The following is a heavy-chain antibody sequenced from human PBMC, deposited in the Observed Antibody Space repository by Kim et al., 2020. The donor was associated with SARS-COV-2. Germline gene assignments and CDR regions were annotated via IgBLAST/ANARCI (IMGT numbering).Heavy chain of an antibody. CDR3: ARDPMPRTSFGHLWFDP. CDR2: IIPIFGTA. Sequence: SVKVSCKASGGTFSSYAISWVRQAPGQGLEWMGGIIPIFGTANYAQKFQGRVTITADESTSTAYMELSSLRSEDTAVYYCARDPMPRTSFGHLWFDPWGQGTLVTVSS. D-gene: IGHD3-10*01. J-gene: IGHJ5*02. V-gene: IGHV1-69*13. CDR1: GGTFSSYA.